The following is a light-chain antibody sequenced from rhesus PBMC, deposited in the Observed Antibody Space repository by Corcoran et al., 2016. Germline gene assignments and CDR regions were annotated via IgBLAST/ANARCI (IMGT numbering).Light chain of an antibody. J-gene: IGKJ1*01. CDR2: GAS. Sequence: EIVMTQSPSILALSPGERATLSCRATQSVSCYLAWYQQTPGQAPRLLIYGASSRATRIPDRLRGRGSGTEFTLTISSLEPEDVGVYFCLQNSNWPWTFGQGTKVEIK. CDR3: LQNSNWPWT. CDR1: QSVSCY. V-gene: IGKV3-24*04.